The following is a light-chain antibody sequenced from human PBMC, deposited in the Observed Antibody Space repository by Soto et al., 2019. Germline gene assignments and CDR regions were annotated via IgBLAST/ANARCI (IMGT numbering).Light chain of an antibody. Sequence: EIVLTQSPCTLSLCPGERDTLSCRASQSVSSSYLAWYQQKAGQAPRLLIYGASNRATGIPDRFSGSGSGTDFILTISRLEPDDFAVYYCQHYGSSWTFGQGTKVDI. V-gene: IGKV3-20*01. CDR2: GAS. CDR1: QSVSSSY. J-gene: IGKJ1*01. CDR3: QHYGSSWT.